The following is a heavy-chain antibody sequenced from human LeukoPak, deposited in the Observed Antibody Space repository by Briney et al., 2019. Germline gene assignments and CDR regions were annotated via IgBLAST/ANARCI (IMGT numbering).Heavy chain of an antibody. CDR1: GFTFNNFG. D-gene: IGHD6-19*01. Sequence: GGSLRLSCEASGFTFNNFGMHWVRQAPGKGLEWVAVISYDGSTKYYADSVKGRFTISRDNSKNTLYLQMNSLRAEDTAMFYCAREYASGWYYFDYWGQGTLVTVSS. J-gene: IGHJ4*02. CDR3: AREYASGWYYFDY. CDR2: ISYDGSTK. V-gene: IGHV3-30*19.